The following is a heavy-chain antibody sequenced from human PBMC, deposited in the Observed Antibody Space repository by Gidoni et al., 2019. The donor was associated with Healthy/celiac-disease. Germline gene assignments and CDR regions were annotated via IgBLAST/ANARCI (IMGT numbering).Heavy chain of an antibody. CDR3: ARDPYYYDSSDY. J-gene: IGHJ4*02. CDR1: GCTFSSYS. V-gene: IGHV3-21*01. CDR2: ISSSSSYI. Sequence: EVQLVESGGGLVKPGGSLSRSCAAAGCTFSSYSMNWVRQAPGKGLEWVSSISSSSSYIYYADSVKGRFTISRDNAKNSLYLQMNSLRAEDTAVYYCARDPYYYDSSDYWGQGTLVTVSS. D-gene: IGHD3-22*01.